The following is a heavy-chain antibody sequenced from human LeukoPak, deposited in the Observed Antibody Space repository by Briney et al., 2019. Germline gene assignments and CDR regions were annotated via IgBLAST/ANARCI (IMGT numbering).Heavy chain of an antibody. Sequence: SGGSLRLSCAGSGFTFSSYSLNWVRKSQGKGLEGVASFSTSSGYIYYADSVKGRFTISRDNAKNSLYLQMNSLRAEDTAIYYCARHLSGVTGYTYGRGIDYWGQGTLVTVSS. D-gene: IGHD5-18*01. J-gene: IGHJ4*02. CDR1: GFTFSSYS. CDR3: ARHLSGVTGYTYGRGIDY. CDR2: FSTSSGYI. V-gene: IGHV3-21*06.